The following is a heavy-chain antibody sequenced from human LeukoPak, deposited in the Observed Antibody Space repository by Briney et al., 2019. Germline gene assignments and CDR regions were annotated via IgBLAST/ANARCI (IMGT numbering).Heavy chain of an antibody. CDR3: AKTGGYYDTSDLYRPDVFDI. Sequence: GGSLRLSCAASGFTFSNFAMSWVRQAPGKGLEWVSAISGTGGNTFYTDSVTGRFTISRDNSKNTLYAQMNSLGAEDTAVYYCAKTGGYYDTSDLYRPDVFDIWGQGTVVTVSS. V-gene: IGHV3-23*01. D-gene: IGHD3-22*01. J-gene: IGHJ3*02. CDR2: ISGTGGNT. CDR1: GFTFSNFA.